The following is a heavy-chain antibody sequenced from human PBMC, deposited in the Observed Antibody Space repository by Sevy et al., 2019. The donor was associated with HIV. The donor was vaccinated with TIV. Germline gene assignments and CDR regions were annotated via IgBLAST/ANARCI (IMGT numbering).Heavy chain of an antibody. CDR2: IYYGGNT. Sequence: SETLSLTCTVSDGSISSSTSYWGWIRQPRGKGLEWIVSIYYGGNTYYNPSLKSRVSISVDTSNNQFSLRLSSVTAADTAVYYCARKQQVVSNYFDYWGQGTLVTVSS. V-gene: IGHV4-39*01. J-gene: IGHJ4*02. D-gene: IGHD6-13*01. CDR1: DGSISSSTSY. CDR3: ARKQQVVSNYFDY.